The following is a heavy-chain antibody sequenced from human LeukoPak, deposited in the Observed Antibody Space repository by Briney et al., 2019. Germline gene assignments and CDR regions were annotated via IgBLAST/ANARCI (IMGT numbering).Heavy chain of an antibody. CDR3: ARSPQSWWVDY. D-gene: IGHD2-8*02. CDR2: INHSGST. J-gene: IGHJ4*02. CDR1: GGSFSGYY. Sequence: SETLSLTCAVYGGSFSGYYWSWIRQPPGKGLEWIGEINHSGSTNYNPSLKSRVTISVDTSKNQFSLKLSSVTAADTAVYYCARSPQSWWVDYWGQGTLVTVSS. V-gene: IGHV4-34*01.